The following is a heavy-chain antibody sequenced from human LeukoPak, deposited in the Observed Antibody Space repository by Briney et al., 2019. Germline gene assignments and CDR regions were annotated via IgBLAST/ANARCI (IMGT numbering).Heavy chain of an antibody. CDR3: ARALDYGDYPFDY. V-gene: IGHV4-38-2*01. D-gene: IGHD4-17*01. CDR2: IYHSGGT. CDR1: GYSISSGYY. J-gene: IGHJ4*02. Sequence: PSETLSLTCAVSGYSISSGYYWGWIRQPPGKGLEWIGSIYHSGGTYYNPSLKSRVTISVDTPKNQFSLKLSSVTAADTAVYYCARALDYGDYPFDYWGQGTLVTVSS.